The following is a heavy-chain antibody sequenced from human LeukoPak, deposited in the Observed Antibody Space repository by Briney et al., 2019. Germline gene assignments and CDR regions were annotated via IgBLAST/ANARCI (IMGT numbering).Heavy chain of an antibody. CDR2: IYYSGST. D-gene: IGHD5-24*01. CDR3: ARQSQTPSGLHREGFQH. J-gene: IGHJ1*01. Sequence: NSSETLSLTCTVSGGSISSGGYYWSWIRQHPGKGLEWIGYIYYSGSTYYNPSLKSGVTISVDTSKNQFSLKLSSVTAADTAVYYCARQSQTPSGLHREGFQHWGQGTLVTVSS. CDR1: GGSISSGGYY. V-gene: IGHV4-31*03.